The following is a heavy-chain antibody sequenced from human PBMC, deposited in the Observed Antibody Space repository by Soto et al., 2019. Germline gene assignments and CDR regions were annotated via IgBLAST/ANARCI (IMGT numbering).Heavy chain of an antibody. V-gene: IGHV3-15*01. CDR2: IKSKVDGSTT. CDR3: DTPRPGTPGYGY. D-gene: IGHD3-9*01. J-gene: IGHJ4*02. Sequence: EVQLVQSGGGLVKPGGSLRLSCAASGITLSNFWMTWVRQAPGKVLEWVGRIKSKVDGSTTEYGSPVKDRFVISRDDSENTLDLQMHGLKTEDTAVYYCDTPRPGTPGYGYWGQGNLVTVSS. CDR1: GITLSNFW.